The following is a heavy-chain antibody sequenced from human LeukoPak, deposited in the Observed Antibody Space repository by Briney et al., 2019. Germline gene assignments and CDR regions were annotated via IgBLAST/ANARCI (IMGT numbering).Heavy chain of an antibody. CDR2: IIPIFGTA. Sequence: RASVKVSCKASGGTFSSYAISWVRQAPGQGLEWMGGIIPIFGTANYAQKFRGRVTITADESTSTAYMELSSLRSEDTAVYYCARSRDSSGYYYRWFDPWGQGTLVTVSS. CDR3: ARSRDSSGYYYRWFDP. V-gene: IGHV1-69*01. J-gene: IGHJ5*02. CDR1: GGTFSSYA. D-gene: IGHD3-22*01.